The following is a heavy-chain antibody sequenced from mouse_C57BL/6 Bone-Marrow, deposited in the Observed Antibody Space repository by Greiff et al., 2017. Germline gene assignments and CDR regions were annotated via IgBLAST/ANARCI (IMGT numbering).Heavy chain of an antibody. Sequence: EVQVVESGGGLVQPGGSLKLSCAASGFTFSDYGMAWVRQAPRKGPEWVAFISNLAYSIYYADTVTGRFTISRENAKNTLYLEMSKLGSEDTAMYYCARRGQLRPLYYAMDYWGQGTSVTVSS. D-gene: IGHD3-2*02. CDR1: GFTFSDYG. CDR3: ARRGQLRPLYYAMDY. J-gene: IGHJ4*01. V-gene: IGHV5-15*01. CDR2: ISNLAYSI.